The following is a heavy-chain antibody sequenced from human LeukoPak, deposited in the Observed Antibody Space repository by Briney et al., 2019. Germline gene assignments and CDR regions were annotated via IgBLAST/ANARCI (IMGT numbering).Heavy chain of an antibody. D-gene: IGHD6-19*01. Sequence: PSETLSLTCTVSGGSLSNYQWTWIRQPAGKGLEWIGQIHTSGSTNYNPPLKSRVTMSVDTSENQVSLTIRSVTAADTAVYYCARGDFSSGWSFDYWGKGTLVTVSS. J-gene: IGHJ4*02. CDR3: ARGDFSSGWSFDY. V-gene: IGHV4-4*07. CDR1: GGSLSNYQ. CDR2: IHTSGST.